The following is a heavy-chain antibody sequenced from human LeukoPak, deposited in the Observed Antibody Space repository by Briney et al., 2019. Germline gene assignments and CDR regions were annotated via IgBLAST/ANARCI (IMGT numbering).Heavy chain of an antibody. V-gene: IGHV4-34*01. Sequence: SETLSLTCAVHGGSFSGYYWSWIRQPPGKGLEWIGEINHSGSTNYNPSLKSRVTISVDSSKNQFSLKLSSVTAADTAVYYCARDGARGVIKGFDPWGQGTLVTVSS. J-gene: IGHJ5*02. CDR3: ARDGARGVIKGFDP. CDR1: GGSFSGYY. CDR2: INHSGST. D-gene: IGHD3-10*01.